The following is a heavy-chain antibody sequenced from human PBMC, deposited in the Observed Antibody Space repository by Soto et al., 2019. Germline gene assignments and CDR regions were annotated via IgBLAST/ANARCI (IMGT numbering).Heavy chain of an antibody. V-gene: IGHV5-51*01. CDR1: GYRFTTYW. D-gene: IGHD3-22*01. J-gene: IGHJ4*02. CDR2: IYPGDSDT. Sequence: PVESLKISCKVSGYRFTTYWIGWVRQMPGKGLEWMGIIYPGDSDTRYSPSFQGQVTISADKSISTAYLQWSSLKASDTAMYYCARNGDSGSGSIDYWGQGTLVTVSS. CDR3: ARNGDSGSGSIDY.